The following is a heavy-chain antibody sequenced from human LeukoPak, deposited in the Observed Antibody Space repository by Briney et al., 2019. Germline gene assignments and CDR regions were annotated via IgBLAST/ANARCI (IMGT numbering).Heavy chain of an antibody. CDR2: ISGRGGST. D-gene: IGHD6-13*01. CDR1: GFTFSSYA. J-gene: IGHJ4*02. Sequence: GGSLRLFCAASGFTFSSYAMSWVRQAPGKGLEWVSAISGRGGSTYYADSVKGRFTISRDNSKNTLYLPMNSLRAEDTAVYYCAKDLDSSSWLVRFDYWGQGTLVTVSS. V-gene: IGHV3-23*01. CDR3: AKDLDSSSWLVRFDY.